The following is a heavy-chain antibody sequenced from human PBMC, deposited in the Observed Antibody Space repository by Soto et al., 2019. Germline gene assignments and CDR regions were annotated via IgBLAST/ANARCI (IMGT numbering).Heavy chain of an antibody. D-gene: IGHD3-22*01. CDR3: ARDYYYDSSGSYGYFDY. Sequence: GGSLRLSCAASGFTFSSYGMHWVRQAPGKGLEWVAVIWYDGSNKYYADSVKGRFTISRENSKKTLYLKMNRLRAEDTAVYYCARDYYYDSSGSYGYFDYRGQGPLVSVS. J-gene: IGHJ4*02. CDR1: GFTFSSYG. CDR2: IWYDGSNK. V-gene: IGHV3-33*01.